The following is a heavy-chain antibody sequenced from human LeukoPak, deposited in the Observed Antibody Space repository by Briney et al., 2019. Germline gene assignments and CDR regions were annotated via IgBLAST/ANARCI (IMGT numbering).Heavy chain of an antibody. J-gene: IGHJ4*02. CDR3: AREGPKWLGGCDF. Sequence: GASLRLSSAASGFTFSSYAMHWVRKAPGKGLEWVAVISYDGSNKYYADSVKGRFTISRDNSKNTLYLQMNSLRADDTAVYYCAREGPKWLGGCDFWCQGTVVLVSA. CDR2: ISYDGSNK. CDR1: GFTFSSYA. D-gene: IGHD3-10*01. V-gene: IGHV3-30-3*01.